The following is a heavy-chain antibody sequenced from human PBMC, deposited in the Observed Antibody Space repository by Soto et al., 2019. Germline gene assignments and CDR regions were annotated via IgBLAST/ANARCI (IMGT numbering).Heavy chain of an antibody. Sequence: QVQLVQSGAEVKKPGSSVKVSCKASGGTFRIYGISWVRQAPGQGLEWMGGIIPTFGTPTYAQNFQGRVTITADESTSTAYMELSSLRSEDTAVYYCARAPTVAGTDYWGQGTLVTVSS. V-gene: IGHV1-69*01. J-gene: IGHJ4*02. CDR1: GGTFRIYG. CDR3: ARAPTVAGTDY. D-gene: IGHD6-19*01. CDR2: IIPTFGTP.